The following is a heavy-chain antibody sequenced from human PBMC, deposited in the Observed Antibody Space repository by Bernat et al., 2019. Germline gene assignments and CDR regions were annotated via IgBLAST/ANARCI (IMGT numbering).Heavy chain of an antibody. CDR1: GFTFSSYG. CDR3: ARDKGGKYYYGSGNPTH. D-gene: IGHD3-10*01. V-gene: IGHV3-33*01. CDR2: IWYDGSNK. J-gene: IGHJ4*02. Sequence: QVQLVESGGGVVQPGRSLRLSCAASGFTFSSYGMHWVRQAPGKGLEWVAVIWYDGSNKYYADSVKGRFTISRDNSKNTLYLQMNSLRAEDTAVYYCARDKGGKYYYGSGNPTHWGQGTLVTVSS.